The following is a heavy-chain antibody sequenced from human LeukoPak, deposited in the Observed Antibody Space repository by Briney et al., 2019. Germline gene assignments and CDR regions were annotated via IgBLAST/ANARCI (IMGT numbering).Heavy chain of an antibody. D-gene: IGHD3/OR15-3a*01. CDR3: ARDQYDTWSRRGNFDS. J-gene: IGHJ4*02. Sequence: GGSLRLSCVASGFSFGKYWMSWVRQAPEKGLEWVANIKLDGSEKNYVDSVKGRFTISRDNTKNSLYLQMNSLRAEDTAVFYCARDQYDTWSRRGNFDSWGQGTLVIVSS. CDR1: GFSFGKYW. V-gene: IGHV3-7*03. CDR2: IKLDGSEK.